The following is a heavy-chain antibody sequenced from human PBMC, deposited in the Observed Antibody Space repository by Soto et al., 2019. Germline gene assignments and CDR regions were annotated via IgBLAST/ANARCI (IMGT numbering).Heavy chain of an antibody. J-gene: IGHJ5*02. V-gene: IGHV4-4*02. D-gene: IGHD5-12*01. CDR3: VIVRGVHGSEGADVGSGCEP. CDR1: GGSIRTPDW. Sequence: PSEPLSLTCSVSGGSIRTPDWWSWVRQTPEKGFEWIGEIYHSGTPNYNPSLKSRVSMSIDRPNNEFSLKVYSVTATDTAVYYFVIVRGVHGSEGADVGSGCEPWGQGTRGTAPQ. CDR2: IYHSGTP.